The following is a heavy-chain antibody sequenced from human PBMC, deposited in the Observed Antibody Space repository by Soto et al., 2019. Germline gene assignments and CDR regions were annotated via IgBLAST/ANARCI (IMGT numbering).Heavy chain of an antibody. CDR2: IKSKTDGGTT. D-gene: IGHD6-6*01. J-gene: IGHJ4*02. CDR1: GFTFSNAW. Sequence: EVQLVASGGGLVIPGGSLRLSCAASGFTFSNAWLSWVRQAPGKGLEVVGSIKSKTDGGTTDYTAPVKGRFTISRDDSKNTRYLPMNSLKIEDTAVYYCTPGSTSTKNYWGQGTLVTVSS. CDR3: TPGSTSTKNY. V-gene: IGHV3-15*01.